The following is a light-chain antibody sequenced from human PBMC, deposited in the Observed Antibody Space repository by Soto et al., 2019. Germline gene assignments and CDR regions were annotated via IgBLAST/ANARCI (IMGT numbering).Light chain of an antibody. V-gene: IGKV3-11*01. J-gene: IGKJ1*01. CDR3: QHRSNWPSWT. Sequence: EIVLAQSPATLSLSPGETAALSCRASQSVRTTYLAWYQQKPGQAPRLLIFDASKRATGIPARFSGSGSGTDFTLTISSLETEDLAVYYCQHRSNWPSWTFGAGTKVDIK. CDR2: DAS. CDR1: QSVRTTY.